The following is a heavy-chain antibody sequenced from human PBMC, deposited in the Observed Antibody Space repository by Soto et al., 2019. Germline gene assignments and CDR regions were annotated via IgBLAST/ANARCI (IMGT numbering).Heavy chain of an antibody. D-gene: IGHD6-19*01. V-gene: IGHV3-33*01. J-gene: IGHJ4*02. Sequence: PGGSLRLSCEAYGFTFSAYGMHWVRQAPGKGLEWVGVIWYDGSNRYYANSVKGRFTISRDNSKDTLYLQMNSLRAEDTAVYYCVRLHGAVAQSALDYWGQGTLVTVSS. CDR1: GFTFSAYG. CDR2: IWYDGSNR. CDR3: VRLHGAVAQSALDY.